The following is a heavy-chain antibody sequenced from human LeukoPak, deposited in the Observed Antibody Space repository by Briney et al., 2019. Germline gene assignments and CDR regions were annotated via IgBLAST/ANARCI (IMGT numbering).Heavy chain of an antibody. D-gene: IGHD3-10*01. CDR2: IYSGGST. V-gene: IGHV3-66*01. CDR1: AFTVSSNY. J-gene: IGHJ3*02. Sequence: GGSLRLSCAASAFTVSSNYMSWVRQAPGKGLEWVSVIYSGGSTYYADSVKGRFTISRDNSKNTLYLQMNSLRAEDTAVYYCARSLLVQAFDIWGQGTMVSVSS. CDR3: ARSLLVQAFDI.